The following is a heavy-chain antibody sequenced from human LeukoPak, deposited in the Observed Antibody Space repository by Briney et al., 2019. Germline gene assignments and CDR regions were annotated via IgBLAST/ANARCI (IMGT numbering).Heavy chain of an antibody. CDR3: TRTWPGNTCFNF. D-gene: IGHD1-7*01. V-gene: IGHV3-15*01. J-gene: IGHJ4*02. CDR1: GFNFNDAW. CDR2: IKSISYGGTI. Sequence: GGSLRLSCATSGFNFNDAWMNWVRQAPGKGLEWLGRIKSISYGGTIDYAAPVKGRFTISRVDSKNTLYLQMDSLETKDTAIYYCTRTWPGNTCFNFWGQGTLVTVSS.